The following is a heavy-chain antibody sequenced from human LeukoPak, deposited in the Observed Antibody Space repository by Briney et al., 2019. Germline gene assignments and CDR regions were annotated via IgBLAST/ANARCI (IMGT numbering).Heavy chain of an antibody. Sequence: ASVKVSCKASGYTFSGYYIHWMRQAPGQGLEWMGRINPNGGGTNYAQRFQGRVTMTGDTSITTAYMELSSLTFDDTAVYYCARDREQGPRFDPWGQGTLVTVSS. D-gene: IGHD1-26*01. CDR2: INPNGGGT. CDR1: GYTFSGYY. CDR3: ARDREQGPRFDP. J-gene: IGHJ5*02. V-gene: IGHV1-2*06.